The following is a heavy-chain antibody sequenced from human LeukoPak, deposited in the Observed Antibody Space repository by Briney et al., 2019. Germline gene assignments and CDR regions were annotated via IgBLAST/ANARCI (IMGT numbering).Heavy chain of an antibody. CDR3: ARERAWV. Sequence: PSETKSLTCTVSGYSISSGYYWGWIRQPPGKGLEWIGSIYHSGNTYYNPSLKSRVTISVDTSKNLFSLKLSSVTAADTAVYYCARERAWVWGQGTTVTVSS. J-gene: IGHJ6*02. V-gene: IGHV4-38-2*02. CDR2: IYHSGNT. CDR1: GYSISSGYY.